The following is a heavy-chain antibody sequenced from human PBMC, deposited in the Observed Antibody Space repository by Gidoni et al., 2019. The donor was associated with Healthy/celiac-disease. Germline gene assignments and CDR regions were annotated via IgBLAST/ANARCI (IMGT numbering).Heavy chain of an antibody. CDR3: AKLIVVVSSYYFDY. J-gene: IGHJ4*02. CDR1: GFTFSSYA. Sequence: EVHLVESGGGVVQPGGSLRLSCAASGFTFSSYAMRWVRQAPGKGLEWVSGISGSGGSTNYADSVKGRFTISRDNSKHTLYLQMNSLRAEDTAIYYCAKLIVVVSSYYFDYWGQGTLVTVSS. CDR2: ISGSGGST. D-gene: IGHD2-21*01. V-gene: IGHV3-23*04.